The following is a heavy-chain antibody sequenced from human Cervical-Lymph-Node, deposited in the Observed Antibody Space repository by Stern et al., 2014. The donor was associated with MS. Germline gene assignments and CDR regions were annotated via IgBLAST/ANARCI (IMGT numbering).Heavy chain of an antibody. CDR1: GYTFTNYY. J-gene: IGHJ4*02. V-gene: IGHV1-46*03. D-gene: IGHD2-8*01. CDR2: IIPTTGRT. CDR3: ARAQDYSNVVANY. Sequence: VHLVESGAEVKKPGASMRISCKASGYTFTNYYVHWVRQAPGQRLEWMGIIIPTTGRTSYAQRFQGRVTMTRDTSTNTAYMELSSLGPEDTAVYFCARAQDYSNVVANYWGQGTLVTVSS.